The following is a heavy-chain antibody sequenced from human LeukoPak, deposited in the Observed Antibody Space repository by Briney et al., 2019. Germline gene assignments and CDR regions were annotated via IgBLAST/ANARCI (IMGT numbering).Heavy chain of an antibody. Sequence: GGSLRLSCAASGFTFRNYAMSWVRQAPGAGLEWVSGINGLGDGIYYADSVWGRFTISRDNSKNILYLQVNSLRVDDTAVYFCAKDRPNGMDVWGPGTTVTVSS. CDR2: INGLGDGI. CDR3: AKDRPNGMDV. V-gene: IGHV3-23*01. CDR1: GFTFRNYA. J-gene: IGHJ6*02.